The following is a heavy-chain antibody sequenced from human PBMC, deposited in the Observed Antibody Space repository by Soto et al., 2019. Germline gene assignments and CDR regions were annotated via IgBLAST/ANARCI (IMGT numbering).Heavy chain of an antibody. V-gene: IGHV6-1*01. CDR2: TYYRSKWYN. Sequence: SQTLSLTCAISGDSVSSNSAAWNWIRQPPSRGLEWLGRTYYRSKWYNDYAVSVKSRITINPDTSKNQFSLQLNSVTPEDTAVYYCAREPYYYGSGTYYNTYYYYGMDVWGQGTTVTVSS. J-gene: IGHJ6*02. CDR1: GDSVSSNSAA. CDR3: AREPYYYGSGTYYNTYYYYGMDV. D-gene: IGHD3-10*01.